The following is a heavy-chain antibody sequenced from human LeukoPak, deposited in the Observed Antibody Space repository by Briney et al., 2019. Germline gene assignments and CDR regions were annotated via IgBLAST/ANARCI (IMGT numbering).Heavy chain of an antibody. Sequence: GGPLRLSCAASGFTVSSNYMTWVRQAPGKGLEWVSIIYSDSTTYYADSVKGRFTISRDDSKNTLHLQMNSLRPEDTAVYYCARWGPEPPYTPKYFYYWGQGTLVTVSS. J-gene: IGHJ4*02. CDR3: ARWGPEPPYTPKYFYY. CDR2: IYSDSTT. V-gene: IGHV3-53*01. D-gene: IGHD3-16*01. CDR1: GFTVSSNY.